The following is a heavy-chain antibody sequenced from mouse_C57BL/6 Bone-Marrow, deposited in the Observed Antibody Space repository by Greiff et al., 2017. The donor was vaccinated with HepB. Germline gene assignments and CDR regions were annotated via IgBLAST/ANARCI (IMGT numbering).Heavy chain of an antibody. Sequence: EVKLQESGGGLVQPGGSLKLSCAASGFTFSDYYMYWVRQTPEKRLEWVAYISNGGGSTYYPDTVKGRFTISRDNAKNTLYLQMSRLKSEDTAMYYCARHKNYGSSYRYFDVWGTGTTVTVSS. CDR1: GFTFSDYY. CDR2: ISNGGGST. J-gene: IGHJ1*03. D-gene: IGHD1-1*01. CDR3: ARHKNYGSSYRYFDV. V-gene: IGHV5-12*01.